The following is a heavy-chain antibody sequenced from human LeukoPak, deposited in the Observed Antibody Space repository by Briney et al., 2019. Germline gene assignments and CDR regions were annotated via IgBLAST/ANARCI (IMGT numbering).Heavy chain of an antibody. V-gene: IGHV4-31*03. CDR1: GGSISSGGYY. J-gene: IGHJ5*02. Sequence: SETLSLTCTVSGGSISSGGYYWSWIRQHPGKGLEWIGYIYYSGSTYYNPSPKSRVTISVDTSKNQFSLKLSSVTAADTAVYYCARGTGFPFGELSWFDPWGQGTLVTVSS. CDR3: ARGTGFPFGELSWFDP. D-gene: IGHD3-10*01. CDR2: IYYSGST.